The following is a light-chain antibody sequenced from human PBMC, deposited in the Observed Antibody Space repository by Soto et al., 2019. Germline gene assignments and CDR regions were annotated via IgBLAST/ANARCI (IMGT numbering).Light chain of an antibody. J-gene: IGKJ1*01. V-gene: IGKV1-5*01. Sequence: DIQMTQSPSTLSASVGDRVTITCRASQSISNWLAWYQQKPGKAPNLLVYDASSLESGVPSRFSGSGSGTEFTLTISSLQPGDFATYYCQQYSTYTWTFDQGTKVEIK. CDR2: DAS. CDR1: QSISNW. CDR3: QQYSTYTWT.